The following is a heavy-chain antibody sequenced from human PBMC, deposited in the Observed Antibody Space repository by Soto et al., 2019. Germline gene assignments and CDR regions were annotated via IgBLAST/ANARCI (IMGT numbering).Heavy chain of an antibody. J-gene: IGHJ6*02. D-gene: IGHD3-3*01. CDR2: ISYDGSNK. Sequence: GGSLRLSCAASGFTFSSYGMHWVRQAPGKGLEWVAGISYDGSNKYYADSVKGRFTISRDNSKNTLYLQMNSLRDEDTAVYYCAKTYYDFWSGYPPGMDVWGQGTTVTVSS. CDR3: AKTYYDFWSGYPPGMDV. V-gene: IGHV3-30*18. CDR1: GFTFSSYG.